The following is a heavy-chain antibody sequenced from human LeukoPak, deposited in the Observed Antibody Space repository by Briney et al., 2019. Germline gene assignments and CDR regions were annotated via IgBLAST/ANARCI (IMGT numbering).Heavy chain of an antibody. Sequence: PGRSLRLSCAASGFTFSNNAMHWVRQTPGKGLEWVAVISYDGSNKYYADSVKGRFTISRDNSKNTLYLQMNSLRAEDTAVYYCARDSGQYSYGLGDYWGQGTLVTVSS. J-gene: IGHJ4*02. CDR2: ISYDGSNK. CDR1: GFTFSNNA. CDR3: ARDSGQYSYGLGDY. D-gene: IGHD5-18*01. V-gene: IGHV3-30-3*01.